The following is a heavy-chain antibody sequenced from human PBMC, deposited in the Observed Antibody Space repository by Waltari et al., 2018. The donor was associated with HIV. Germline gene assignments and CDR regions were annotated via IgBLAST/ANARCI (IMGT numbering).Heavy chain of an antibody. V-gene: IGHV1-18*04. J-gene: IGHJ3*02. D-gene: IGHD2-15*01. CDR1: GYPFTQYG. Sequence: QVQLVQSGTEVKKPGASVKVSCKASGYPFTQYGTIWVRQAPGQGLEWMGWTSTYNLNTNYAQKFQGRITLTRDTSTSTVYMELMSLTSDDTAVYYCAREGFCRGGSCYSGAVDIWGQGTLVTVSS. CDR3: AREGFCRGGSCYSGAVDI. CDR2: TSTYNLNT.